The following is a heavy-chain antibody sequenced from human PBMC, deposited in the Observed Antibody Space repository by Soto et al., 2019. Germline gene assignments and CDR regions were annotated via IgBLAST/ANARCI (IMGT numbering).Heavy chain of an antibody. CDR2: IYYSGDT. CDR1: GGSISSSNYY. D-gene: IGHD3-10*01. Sequence: QLQLQESGPGLVKPSETLSLTCTVSGGSISSSNYYWSWIRQPPGKGLEWITTIYYSGDTYYNPSLKTRVTISVDRPKNQFSLNLTSLTAADPAVYYCASRFTYWGQGTLVTVSS. J-gene: IGHJ4*02. CDR3: ASRFTY. V-gene: IGHV4-39*01.